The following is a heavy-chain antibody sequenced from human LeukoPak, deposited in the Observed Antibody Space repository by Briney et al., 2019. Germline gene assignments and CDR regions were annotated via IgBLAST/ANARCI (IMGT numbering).Heavy chain of an antibody. Sequence: KSSETLSLTCTISGDSISRYYWNWIRQPPGNGLEWIGSIYYSGSTNYNPSLKSRVTISVDTSKNQFSLELSSVNATDTAVYYCARSNGWYFDYWGQGTLVTVSS. CDR3: ARSNGWYFDY. CDR1: GDSISRYY. J-gene: IGHJ4*02. CDR2: IYYSGST. V-gene: IGHV4-59*08. D-gene: IGHD6-19*01.